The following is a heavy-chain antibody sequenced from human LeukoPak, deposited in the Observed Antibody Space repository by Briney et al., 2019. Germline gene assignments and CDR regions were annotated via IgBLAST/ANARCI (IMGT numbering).Heavy chain of an antibody. CDR2: IIPIFGTA. D-gene: IGHD3-3*01. Sequence: SVKVSSKSSGGTFSSYAISWVRQAPGQGLEWMGGIIPIFGTANYAQKFQGRVTITADESTSTAYMELSSLRSEDTAVYYCARILYYDFWSGSIPNYYYYGMDVWGQGTTVTVSS. V-gene: IGHV1-69*13. CDR3: ARILYYDFWSGSIPNYYYYGMDV. J-gene: IGHJ6*02. CDR1: GGTFSSYA.